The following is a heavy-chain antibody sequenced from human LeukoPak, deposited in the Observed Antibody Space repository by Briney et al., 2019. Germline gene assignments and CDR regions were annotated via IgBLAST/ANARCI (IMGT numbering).Heavy chain of an antibody. V-gene: IGHV3-23*01. CDR1: RFXFTNYA. CDR2: ISYSGGNT. CDR3: ARGKYCSSASCYFMDYWFDP. D-gene: IGHD2-2*01. J-gene: IGHJ5*02. Sequence: GGSLRLSCAASRFXFTNYAMSWVRQAPGKGLEWVSTISYSGGNTYYADSVKGRFTISRDNSKNTLYLQMNSLRAEDTAVYYCARGKYCSSASCYFMDYWFDPWGQGTLVTVSS.